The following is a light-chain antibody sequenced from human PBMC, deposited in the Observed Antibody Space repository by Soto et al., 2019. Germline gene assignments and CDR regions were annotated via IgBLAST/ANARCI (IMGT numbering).Light chain of an antibody. Sequence: VLTQSAGTMSLSPGERGTRSCRASQSVSRNYLAWYQQKPGQDPRLLIYDASNRATGIPARLSGSGSETDFSLTISSLEPEDFAVYYCPQRSSSITFGQGTRLDIK. CDR2: DAS. CDR1: QSVSRNY. CDR3: PQRSSSIT. J-gene: IGKJ5*01. V-gene: IGKV3D-20*02.